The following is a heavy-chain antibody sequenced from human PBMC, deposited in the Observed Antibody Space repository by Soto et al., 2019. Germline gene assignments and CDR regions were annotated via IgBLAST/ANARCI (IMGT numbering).Heavy chain of an antibody. J-gene: IGHJ4*02. CDR2: ISYDGTNK. V-gene: IGHV3-30-3*01. CDR1: GFSFSISP. D-gene: IGHD7-27*01. Sequence: VQLVESGGGVVQPGRSLRLSCAASGFSFSISPMHWVRQAPGKGPEWVSLISYDGTNKFYADSVKGRFTISRDNCKSTLYLQVDSLRPEDAAVYYCARDPKTSGGQHWAFNYFDSWGQGTLVTVSS. CDR3: ARDPKTSGGQHWAFNYFDS.